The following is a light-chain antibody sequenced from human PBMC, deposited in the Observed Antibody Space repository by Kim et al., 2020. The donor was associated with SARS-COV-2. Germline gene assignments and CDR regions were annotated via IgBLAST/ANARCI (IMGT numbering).Light chain of an antibody. J-gene: IGKJ4*01. CDR1: QSVNNY. Sequence: LCPGESATLSCRARQSVNNYLAWYQQKPGQAPRLLLYDVSNRATGIPARFSGSGSGTDFTLTISSLEPEDSAVYYCQHRKTWPVTFGGGTKVDIK. V-gene: IGKV3-11*01. CDR3: QHRKTWPVT. CDR2: DVS.